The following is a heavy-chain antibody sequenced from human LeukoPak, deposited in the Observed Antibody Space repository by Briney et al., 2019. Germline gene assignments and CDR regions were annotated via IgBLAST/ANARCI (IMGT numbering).Heavy chain of an antibody. CDR2: IYSGGST. D-gene: IGHD4-23*01. CDR1: GFTVSSNY. CDR3: ASPAYYGGTPYYFDY. J-gene: IGHJ4*02. V-gene: IGHV3-66*02. Sequence: GGSLRLSYAASGFTVSSNYMSWVRQAPGKGLEWVSVIYSGGSTYYPDSVKGRFTISRDNSKNTLYLRMNSLRAEDTAVYYCASPAYYGGTPYYFDYWGQGTLVTVSS.